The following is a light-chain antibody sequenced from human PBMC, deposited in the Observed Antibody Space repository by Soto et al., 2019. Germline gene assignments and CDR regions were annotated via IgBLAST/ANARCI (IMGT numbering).Light chain of an antibody. J-gene: IGKJ1*01. CDR1: QSVSID. CDR3: RQYGSSPTT. V-gene: IGKV3-20*01. Sequence: EIVMTQSPATLSVSPGERATLSCRASQSVSIDLAWYQQTPGQAPRLLIYGASSRATGIPDRFSGSGSGTDSTLTISRLEPEDFAVYYCRQYGSSPTTFGQGTKVDIK. CDR2: GAS.